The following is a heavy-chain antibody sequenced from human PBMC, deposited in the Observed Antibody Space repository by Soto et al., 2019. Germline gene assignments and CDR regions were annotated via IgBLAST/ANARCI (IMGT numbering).Heavy chain of an antibody. V-gene: IGHV3-43*01. CDR1: GFTFDDYT. J-gene: IGHJ6*02. Sequence: PGGSLRLSCAASGFTFDDYTMHWVRQAPGKGLEWVSLISWDGGSTYYADSVKGRFTISRDNSKNSLYLQMNSLRTEDTALYYCAKDFKPPPYSGWYYYYGMDVWGQGTTVTVSS. CDR3: AKDFKPPPYSGWYYYYGMDV. D-gene: IGHD6-19*01. CDR2: ISWDGGST.